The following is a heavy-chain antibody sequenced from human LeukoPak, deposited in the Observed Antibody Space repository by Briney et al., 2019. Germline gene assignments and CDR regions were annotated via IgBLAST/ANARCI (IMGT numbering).Heavy chain of an antibody. Sequence: GGSLRLSCAASGFTFSNYWMSWVRQAPGKGLEWVANIKQDRSEKYYVDSVKGRFTISRDNAKNSLYLQMNSLRAEDTAVYYCARHSDVGFGDHLIDYWGQGTLVTVSS. D-gene: IGHD3-10*01. J-gene: IGHJ4*02. CDR2: IKQDRSEK. CDR1: GFTFSNYW. CDR3: ARHSDVGFGDHLIDY. V-gene: IGHV3-7*01.